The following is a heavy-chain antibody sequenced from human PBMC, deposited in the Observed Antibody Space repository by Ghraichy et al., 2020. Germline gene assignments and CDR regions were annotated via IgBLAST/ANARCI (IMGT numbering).Heavy chain of an antibody. Sequence: SETLSLTCAVYGGSFSGYYWSWIRQPPGKGLEWIGEINHSGSTNYNPSLKSRVTISVDTSKNQFSLKLSSVTAADTAVYYCARGAFPTHIVVVPAAMSKGNWFDPWGQGTLVTVSS. CDR2: INHSGST. CDR1: GGSFSGYY. CDR3: ARGAFPTHIVVVPAAMSKGNWFDP. J-gene: IGHJ5*02. V-gene: IGHV4-34*01. D-gene: IGHD2-2*01.